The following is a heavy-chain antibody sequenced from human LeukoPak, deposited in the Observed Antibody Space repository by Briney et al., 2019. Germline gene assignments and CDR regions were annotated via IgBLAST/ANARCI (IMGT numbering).Heavy chain of an antibody. CDR2: ITISSTII. D-gene: IGHD3-9*01. Sequence: PGGYLRLSCAASGFSLSSYSMNWVRQAPGKGLEWVSSITISSTIIYYADSVKGRFTISRDNAESSLFLQMNSLRAEDTAVYFCARDGHGDGFLTGYSYFGMDVWGQGTTVTVSS. CDR3: ARDGHGDGFLTGYSYFGMDV. V-gene: IGHV3-21*01. CDR1: GFSLSSYS. J-gene: IGHJ6*02.